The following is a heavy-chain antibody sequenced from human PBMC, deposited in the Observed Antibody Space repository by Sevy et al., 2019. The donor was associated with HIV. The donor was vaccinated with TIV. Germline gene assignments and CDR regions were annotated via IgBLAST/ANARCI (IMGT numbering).Heavy chain of an antibody. CDR2: IKQGGSEK. CDR3: ARDTGGIGMHV. D-gene: IGHD6-13*01. J-gene: IGHJ6*02. V-gene: IGHV3-7*01. Sequence: GGSLRLSCAASGFTFSNHWMSWVRQAPGKGLEWVANIKQGGSEKYYVDSVKGRFTISRDNAKNSLSLQMNSLRAEDTAVYYCARDTGGIGMHVWGQGTTVTVSS. CDR1: GFTFSNHW.